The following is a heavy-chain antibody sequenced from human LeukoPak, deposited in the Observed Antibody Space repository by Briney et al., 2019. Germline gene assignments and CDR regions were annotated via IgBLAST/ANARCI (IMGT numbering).Heavy chain of an antibody. Sequence: PGGSLRLSCAASGFTFSSYGMHWVRQAPGKGLEWVSVIYSGGSTYYADSVKGRFTISRDNSKNTLYLQMNSLRAEDTAVYYCARDATYTYCSSTSCTNFDYWGQGTLVTVSS. D-gene: IGHD2-2*01. J-gene: IGHJ4*02. V-gene: IGHV3-66*01. CDR3: ARDATYTYCSSTSCTNFDY. CDR1: GFTFSSYG. CDR2: IYSGGST.